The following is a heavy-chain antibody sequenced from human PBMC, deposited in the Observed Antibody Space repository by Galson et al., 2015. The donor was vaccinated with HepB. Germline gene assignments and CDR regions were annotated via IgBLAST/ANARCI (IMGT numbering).Heavy chain of an antibody. V-gene: IGHV3-15*01. CDR3: ITGITVVDY. Sequence: SLRLSCAASGFSFSNAWMSWVRQAPGKGLEWVGRIKSRTDGGTTDYAAPVKGRFTLSRDDSKNTLYLQMNSLKSEDTAVYYCITGITVVDYWGQGTLVTVSS. CDR2: IKSRTDGGTT. CDR1: GFSFSNAW. J-gene: IGHJ4*02. D-gene: IGHD4-23*01.